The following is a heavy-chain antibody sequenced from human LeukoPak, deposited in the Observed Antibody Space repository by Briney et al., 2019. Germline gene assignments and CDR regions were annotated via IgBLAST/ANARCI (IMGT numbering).Heavy chain of an antibody. V-gene: IGHV1-18*01. D-gene: IGHD6-13*01. CDR2: ISAYNGNT. CDR1: GGTFSSYG. Sequence: ASVKVSCKASGGTFSSYGISWVRQAPGQGLEWMGWISAYNGNTNYAQKLQGRVTMTTDTSTSTAYMELRSLRSDDTAVYYCARDGAAAGIFDYWGQGTLVTVSS. CDR3: ARDGAAAGIFDY. J-gene: IGHJ4*02.